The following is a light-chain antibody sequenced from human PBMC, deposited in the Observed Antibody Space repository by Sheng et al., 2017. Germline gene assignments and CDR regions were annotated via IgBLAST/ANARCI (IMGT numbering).Light chain of an antibody. V-gene: IGLV2-14*02. CDR3: AAWDDSLSVLLV. Sequence: QSALTQPASVSGSPGQSITISCTGTSSDVGNYNLVSWYQQHPGKAPKLIIYDVSQRPSGVPDRFSGSKSGTSASLAISGLRSEDEADYYCAAWDDSLSVLLVFGTGTKVTVL. CDR2: DVS. CDR1: SSDVGNYNL. J-gene: IGLJ1*01.